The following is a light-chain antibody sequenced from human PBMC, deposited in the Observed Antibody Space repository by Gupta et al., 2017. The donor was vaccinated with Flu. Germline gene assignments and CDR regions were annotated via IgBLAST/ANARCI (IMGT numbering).Light chain of an antibody. CDR2: DAS. CDR3: QQRSNLLT. Sequence: SPATLSLSPGERATPSGRASQSVSSYLGWYQQKPGQAPRLLIYDASNRATGSPDRFSGSGSGTDFTLTSSSREPEDFAVYYWQQRSNLLTFGGGTKVEIK. J-gene: IGKJ4*01. V-gene: IGKV3-11*01. CDR1: QSVSSY.